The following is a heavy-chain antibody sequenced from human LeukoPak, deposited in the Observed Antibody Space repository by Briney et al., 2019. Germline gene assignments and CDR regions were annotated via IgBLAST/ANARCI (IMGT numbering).Heavy chain of an antibody. V-gene: IGHV4-30-2*01. CDR2: IYQSGSS. Sequence: SETLSLTCAVYGGSFSGYYWSWIRQPPGKGLEWIGYIYQSGSSYCNPSLKSRVTISVDRSKNQFSLKLSSVTAADTAVYYCARYDFWSGYDVWGQGTTVTVSS. J-gene: IGHJ6*02. CDR3: ARYDFWSGYDV. D-gene: IGHD3-3*01. CDR1: GGSFSGYY.